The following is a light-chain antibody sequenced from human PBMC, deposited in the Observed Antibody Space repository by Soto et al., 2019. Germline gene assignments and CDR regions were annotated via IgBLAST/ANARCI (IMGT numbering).Light chain of an antibody. Sequence: QSVLTQPPSASGTPGQRVTISCSGSSSNIGSNTVSWYQQLPGTAPKLLIYTNNQRPSGVPDRFSGSKSGTSASLAISGLQSDDEADYYCAAWDASLNGVVFGGGTQLTVL. CDR1: SSNIGSNT. CDR2: TNN. J-gene: IGLJ2*01. V-gene: IGLV1-44*01. CDR3: AAWDASLNGVV.